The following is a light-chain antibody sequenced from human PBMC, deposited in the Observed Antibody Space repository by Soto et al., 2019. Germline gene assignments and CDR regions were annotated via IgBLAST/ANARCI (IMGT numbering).Light chain of an antibody. CDR3: SSYTSSSTLYV. V-gene: IGLV1-44*01. J-gene: IGLJ1*01. CDR2: NNN. Sequence: QSVLTQPPSASGTPGQRVTISCSGSRSNIGSNTVNWYQQLPGAAPKVLIQNNNQRPSGVPDRFSGSKSGTSASLAISGLQSGDEADYYCSSYTSSSTLYVFGTGTKVTVL. CDR1: RSNIGSNT.